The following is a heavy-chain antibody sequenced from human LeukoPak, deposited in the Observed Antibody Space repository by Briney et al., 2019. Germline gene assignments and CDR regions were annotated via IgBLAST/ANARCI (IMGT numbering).Heavy chain of an antibody. J-gene: IGHJ6*04. CDR3: AELGITMIGGV. CDR1: GFTFNNYG. V-gene: IGHV3-30*02. D-gene: IGHD3-10*02. CDR2: IRYNGNNQ. Sequence: GGSLRLSCAASGFTFNNYGMHWVRQAPGKGLEWVAFIRYNGNNQYYADSVKGRFTISRDNSKNTLYLQMNSLRAEDTAVYYCAELGITMIGGVWGKGTTDTISS.